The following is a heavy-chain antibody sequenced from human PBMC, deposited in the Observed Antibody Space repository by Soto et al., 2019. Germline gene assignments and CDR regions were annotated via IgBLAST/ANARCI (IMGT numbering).Heavy chain of an antibody. V-gene: IGHV4-39*01. D-gene: IGHD2-2*01. Sequence: SETLSLTCTVSGGSIRSSGYYWGWIRQPPGKGLEWIGSIYYSGSTYHNPSLKSRVTISVDTSKNQFSLKLSFVTAADTAVYFCARDCSSSRYCGGYNSGLDVWGQGTTVTVSS. J-gene: IGHJ6*02. CDR2: IYYSGST. CDR1: GGSIRSSGYY. CDR3: ARDCSSSRYCGGYNSGLDV.